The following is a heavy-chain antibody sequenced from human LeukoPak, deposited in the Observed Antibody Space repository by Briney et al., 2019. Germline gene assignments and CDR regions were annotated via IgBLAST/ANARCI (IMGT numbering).Heavy chain of an antibody. CDR1: GFTFSSYA. J-gene: IGHJ4*02. CDR3: AKSPYIVVINFDY. V-gene: IGHV3-23*01. D-gene: IGHD3-22*01. Sequence: GGSLSLSCAASGFTFSSYAMSWVRQAPGKGLEWVSAISGSGGSTYCADSVKGRFTISRDNSKNTLYLQMNSLRAEDTAVYYCAKSPYIVVINFDYWGQGTLVTVSS. CDR2: ISGSGGST.